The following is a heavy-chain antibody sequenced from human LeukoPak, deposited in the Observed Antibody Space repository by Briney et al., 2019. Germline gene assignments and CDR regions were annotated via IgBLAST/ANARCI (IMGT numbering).Heavy chain of an antibody. CDR3: ARIGLGRDAYKSFDF. CDR2: ISATTIYT. Sequence: GGSHRHSCTASGFTFSNYDMTWVRQAPGKGLEWVSSISATTIYTFSADSVRGRFTISRDNVENSLYLQMNNLRGEDTGVYFCARIGLGRDAYKSFDFSGQRNPFT. CDR1: GFTFSNYD. D-gene: IGHD5-24*01. J-gene: IGHJ4*02. V-gene: IGHV3-21*01.